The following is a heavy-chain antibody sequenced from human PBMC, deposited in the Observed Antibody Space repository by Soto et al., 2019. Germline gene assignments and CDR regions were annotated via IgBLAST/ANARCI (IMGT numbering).Heavy chain of an antibody. Sequence: TSENMSLTCDISGGFIDNSHSFWGWVRHPPGKGLEWIGEINHSGSTNYNPSLKSRVTISVDTSKNQFSLKLSSVTAADTAVYYGARGARDRLGGSSWYTILDDRGQGSPVTVSS. CDR1: GGFIDNSHSF. D-gene: IGHD6-13*01. J-gene: IGHJ4*02. CDR3: ARGARDRLGGSSWYTILDD. V-gene: IGHV4-34*01. CDR2: INHSGST.